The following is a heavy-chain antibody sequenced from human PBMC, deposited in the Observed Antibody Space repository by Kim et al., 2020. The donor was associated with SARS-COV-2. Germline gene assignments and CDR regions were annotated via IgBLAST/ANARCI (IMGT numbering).Heavy chain of an antibody. CDR3: ARAPRLTFGGVIGSFDI. CDR2: IYYSGST. D-gene: IGHD3-16*02. Sequence: PSETLSLTCTVSGGSISSGGYYWSWIRQHPGKGLEWIGYIYYSGSTYYNPSLKSRLTISVDTSKNQFSLKLSSVTAADTAVYYCARAPRLTFGGVIGSFDIWGQGTMVTVSS. V-gene: IGHV4-31*03. CDR1: GGSISSGGYY. J-gene: IGHJ3*02.